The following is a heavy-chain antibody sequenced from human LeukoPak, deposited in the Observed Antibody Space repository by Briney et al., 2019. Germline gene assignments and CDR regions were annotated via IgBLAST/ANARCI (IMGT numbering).Heavy chain of an antibody. CDR3: ARQVVEMATIGYFDL. Sequence: GASVKVSCKASGGTFSSYAISWVRQAPGQGLEWMGGIIPIFGTANYAQKFQGRVTITADESTSTAYMELSSLRSEDTAVYYCARQVVEMATIGYFDLWGRGTLVTVSS. J-gene: IGHJ2*01. D-gene: IGHD5-24*01. CDR1: GGTFSSYA. CDR2: IIPIFGTA. V-gene: IGHV1-69*13.